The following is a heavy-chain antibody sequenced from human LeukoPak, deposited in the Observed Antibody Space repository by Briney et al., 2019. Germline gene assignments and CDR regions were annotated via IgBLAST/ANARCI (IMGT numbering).Heavy chain of an antibody. D-gene: IGHD6-19*01. CDR1: GYSISSGYY. CDR3: ARLPKIAVAGTGGRYYYYYMDV. J-gene: IGHJ6*03. CDR2: IYHSGST. V-gene: IGHV4-38-2*02. Sequence: PSETLSLTCTVSGYSISSGYYWGWIRQPPGKGLEWIGSIYHSGSTYYNPSLKSRVTISVDTSKNQFSLKLSSVTAADTAVYYCARLPKIAVAGTGGRYYYYYMDVWGKGTTVTISS.